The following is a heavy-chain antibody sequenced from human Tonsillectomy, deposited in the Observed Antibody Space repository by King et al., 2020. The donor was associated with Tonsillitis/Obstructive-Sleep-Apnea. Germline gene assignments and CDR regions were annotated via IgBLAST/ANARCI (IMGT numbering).Heavy chain of an antibody. CDR3: ARNVIGVEPAAFHAFDI. D-gene: IGHD2-2*01. J-gene: IGHJ3*02. CDR1: GGSISSYY. CDR2: IYTSGST. V-gene: IGHV4-4*07. Sequence: VQLQESGPGLVKPSETLSLTCTVSGGSISSYYWSWIRQPAGKGLEWIGRIYTSGSTNSNPSLKSRVTMSVDTSKNQFSLKLSSVTAADTAVYYCARNVIGVEPAAFHAFDIWGQGKMVTVFS.